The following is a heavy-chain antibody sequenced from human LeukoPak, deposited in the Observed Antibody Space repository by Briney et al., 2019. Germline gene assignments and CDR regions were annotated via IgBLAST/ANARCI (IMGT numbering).Heavy chain of an antibody. CDR3: ARFYYDSSGSLGYFDY. CDR1: GGSFSGYY. V-gene: IGHV4-34*01. D-gene: IGHD3-22*01. CDR2: INHSGST. J-gene: IGHJ4*02. Sequence: SETLSLTCAVYGGSFSGYYWSWIRQPPGKGLEWIGEINHSGSTNYNPSLKSRVTISVDTSKNQFSLKLSSVTAADTAVYYCARFYYDSSGSLGYFDYWGQGTLVTVSP.